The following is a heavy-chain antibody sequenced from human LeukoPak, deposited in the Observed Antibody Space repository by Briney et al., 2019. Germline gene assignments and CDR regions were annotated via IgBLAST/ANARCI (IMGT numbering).Heavy chain of an antibody. D-gene: IGHD3-22*01. Sequence: SVKVSCKASGGTFSSYAISWVRQAPGQGLEWMGGIIPIFGTANYAQKFQGRVTITADESTSTAYMELSSLRSEDTAVYYCAVSDSSGYYREKNYWGQGTLVTVSS. CDR3: AVSDSSGYYREKNY. J-gene: IGHJ4*02. CDR2: IIPIFGTA. CDR1: GGTFSSYA. V-gene: IGHV1-69*13.